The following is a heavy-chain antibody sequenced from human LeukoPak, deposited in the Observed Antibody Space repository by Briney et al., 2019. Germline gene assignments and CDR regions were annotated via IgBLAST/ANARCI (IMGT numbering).Heavy chain of an antibody. Sequence: SETLSFTGAGYGESFNGYYWTWIRQPPGKGLEWIGEIIHSGSTNYKSSLKSRVTISVDTSRNPFSLNMSLVTAANTAVYYCAGRRRRGFRGYKYAAADFGCWGQGTLVTVSS. V-gene: IGHV4-34*12. D-gene: IGHD5-18*01. J-gene: IGHJ4*02. CDR2: IIHSGST. CDR1: GESFNGYY. CDR3: AGRRRRGFRGYKYAAADFGC.